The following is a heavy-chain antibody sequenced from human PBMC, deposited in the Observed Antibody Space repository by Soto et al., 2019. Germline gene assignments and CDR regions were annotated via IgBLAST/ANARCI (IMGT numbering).Heavy chain of an antibody. D-gene: IGHD3-10*01. CDR3: ARGTNNYGSDWFDP. CDR2: ISNSGSS. CDR1: GDSVSSHNFY. Sequence: SETLSLTCTVSGDSVSSHNFYWSWIRQPPGKGLDWIGYISNSGSSNYNPSLESRVTISVDRSKNQFSLKLSSVTAADTAMYYCARGTNNYGSDWFDPWGRGTLVTAPQ. J-gene: IGHJ5*02. V-gene: IGHV4-61*01.